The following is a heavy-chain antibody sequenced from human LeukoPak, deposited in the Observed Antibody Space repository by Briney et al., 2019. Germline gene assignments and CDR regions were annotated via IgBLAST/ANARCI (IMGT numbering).Heavy chain of an antibody. CDR2: ISYDGSNK. Sequence: GGSLRLSCAASGFTFSSYSMNWVRQAPGKGLEWVAVISYDGSNKYYADSVKGRFTISRDNSKNTLYLQMNSLRAEDTAVYYCARGTTVGAIGYWGQGTLVTVSS. J-gene: IGHJ4*02. CDR1: GFTFSSYS. CDR3: ARGTTVGAIGY. V-gene: IGHV3-30*03. D-gene: IGHD1-26*01.